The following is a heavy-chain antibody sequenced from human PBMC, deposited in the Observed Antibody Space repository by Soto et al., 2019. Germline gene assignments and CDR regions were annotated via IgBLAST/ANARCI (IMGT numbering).Heavy chain of an antibody. J-gene: IGHJ4*02. CDR3: GRGLPTQGFDY. V-gene: IGHV3-72*01. Sequence: EVQLVEAGGGLVQPGGSLRLSCAASGFTFSDHYMDWVRQSPGKGLEWVGRSRNKARSYTTDYAASVKGRFTISRDGSKSSVYLQMNSLGTEDTAVYYCGRGLPTQGFDYWGQGVLVAVSS. CDR1: GFTFSDHY. CDR2: SRNKARSYTT. D-gene: IGHD4-17*01.